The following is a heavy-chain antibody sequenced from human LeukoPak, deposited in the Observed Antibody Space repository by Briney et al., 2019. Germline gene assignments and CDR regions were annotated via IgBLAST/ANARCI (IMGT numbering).Heavy chain of an antibody. CDR3: ARELSGSSSRHFDY. CDR2: INSDGNIT. V-gene: IGHV3-74*01. CDR1: GFTFSNYW. Sequence: GGSLRLSCAASGFTFSNYWMHWVRQAPGKGPGWVSRINSDGNITTYADSVKGRFAFSRANAKTALYLETNSLTADDTAVYYCARELSGSSSRHFDYWGQGPLVTVSS. J-gene: IGHJ4*02. D-gene: IGHD6-13*01.